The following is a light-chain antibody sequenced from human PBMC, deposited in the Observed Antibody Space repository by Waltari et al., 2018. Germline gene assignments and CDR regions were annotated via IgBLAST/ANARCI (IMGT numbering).Light chain of an antibody. CDR3: QQYYTYPVA. CDR1: QDVSSY. Sequence: AIRMTQSPSSLSASTGDRVTITCRASQDVSSYVAWYQQKPGKVTKLLIYAASTLQSGVPSRFSGSGSGTNFSLTIACLQSDDFAVYYCQQYYTYPVAFGGGAKVEVK. J-gene: IGKJ4*01. V-gene: IGKV1-8*01. CDR2: AAS.